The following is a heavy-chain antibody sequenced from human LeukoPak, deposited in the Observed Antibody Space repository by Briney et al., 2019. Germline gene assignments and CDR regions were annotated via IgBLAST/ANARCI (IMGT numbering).Heavy chain of an antibody. D-gene: IGHD5-12*01. CDR2: IKQDGSEK. J-gene: IGHJ4*02. Sequence: GSLRLSCAASGFTFSSYWMSWVRQAPGKGLEWVANIKQDGSEKYYVDSVKGRFTISRDNAKNSLYLQVNSLRAEDTAVYYCARDPGYSGYDGGFDYWGQGTLVTVSS. CDR1: GFTFSSYW. V-gene: IGHV3-7*01. CDR3: ARDPGYSGYDGGFDY.